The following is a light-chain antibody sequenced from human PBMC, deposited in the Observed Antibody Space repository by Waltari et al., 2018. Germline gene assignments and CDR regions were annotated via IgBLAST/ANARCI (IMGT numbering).Light chain of an antibody. Sequence: EIVLTPSPATLSLSPGERATLSCRASQSVSSYLAWYQQKPGQAPRLLIYDASNRATGIPARFSGGGSETDFTLTISSLEPEDFAVYYCQQRSNWPLTFGGGTKVEIK. CDR1: QSVSSY. CDR3: QQRSNWPLT. V-gene: IGKV3-11*01. J-gene: IGKJ4*01. CDR2: DAS.